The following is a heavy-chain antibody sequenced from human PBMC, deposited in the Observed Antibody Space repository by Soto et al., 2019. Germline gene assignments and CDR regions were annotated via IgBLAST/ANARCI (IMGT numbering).Heavy chain of an antibody. CDR1: GFSLRNSGVG. Sequence: QITLKESGPTLVKPTQTLTLTCTFSGFSLRNSGVGVGWIRQPPGKALEWLALIYWDDDKRSSPSLKSRLTITKDPSKNQVVLTMTNMDHVDTATYYCAHLTTGGFYFDYWGQGTLVTVSS. CDR2: IYWDDDK. D-gene: IGHD4-17*01. CDR3: AHLTTGGFYFDY. J-gene: IGHJ4*02. V-gene: IGHV2-5*02.